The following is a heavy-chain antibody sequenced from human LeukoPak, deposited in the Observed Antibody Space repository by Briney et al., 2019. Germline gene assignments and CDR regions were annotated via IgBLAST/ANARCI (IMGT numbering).Heavy chain of an antibody. V-gene: IGHV4-4*07. CDR1: GGSISSYY. Sequence: SETLSLTCTVSGGSISSYYWSWIRQPAGKGLEWIGRIYTSGSTNYNPSLKSRLTILLDTSKNQFSLKLSSVTAADTAVYYCVRDSRLLGASGAFDIWGQGTMVTVSS. CDR2: IYTSGST. J-gene: IGHJ3*02. D-gene: IGHD6-19*01. CDR3: VRDSRLLGASGAFDI.